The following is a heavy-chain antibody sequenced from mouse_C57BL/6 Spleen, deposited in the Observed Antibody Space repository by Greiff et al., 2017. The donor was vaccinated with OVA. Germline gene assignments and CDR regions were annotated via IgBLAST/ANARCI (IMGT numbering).Heavy chain of an antibody. V-gene: IGHV1-9*01. CDR3: ARGRYYGSRGWFAY. J-gene: IGHJ3*01. CDR2: ILPGSGST. D-gene: IGHD1-1*01. Sequence: QFQLQQSGAELLKPGASVKLSCKATGYTFTGYWIEWVKQRPGHGLEWIGEILPGSGSTNYNEKFKGKATFTADTSSNTAYMQLSSLTTGDSAIDYCARGRYYGSRGWFAYWGQGTLVTVSA. CDR1: GYTFTGYW.